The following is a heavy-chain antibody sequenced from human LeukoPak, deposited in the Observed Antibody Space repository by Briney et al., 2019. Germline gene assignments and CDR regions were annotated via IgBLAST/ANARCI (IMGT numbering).Heavy chain of an antibody. CDR1: GGSISSYY. V-gene: IGHV4-59*01. CDR3: ASGTVTNFDS. D-gene: IGHD4-17*01. J-gene: IGHJ4*02. Sequence: SETLSLTCTVSGGSISSYYWSWIRQPPGKGLEWIGYIYYSGSTNYNPSPKSRVTISVDPSKNQFSLTLSSVTAADTAVYYCASGTVTNFDSWGQGTLVTVSS. CDR2: IYYSGST.